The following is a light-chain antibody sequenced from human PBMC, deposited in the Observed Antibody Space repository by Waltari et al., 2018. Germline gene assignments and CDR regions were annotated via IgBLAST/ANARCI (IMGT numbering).Light chain of an antibody. J-gene: IGKJ4*01. CDR1: QSVTNY. V-gene: IGKV3-11*01. Sequence: DIVLTQSPAILSLSPGERASLSCRASQSVTNYLAWYQQKPGQAPRLLIYDTSNRATGIPARFSGSGFGTDFTLTISSLEPEDFAVYYRQQRRDWPLTFGGGTKVEIK. CDR2: DTS. CDR3: QQRRDWPLT.